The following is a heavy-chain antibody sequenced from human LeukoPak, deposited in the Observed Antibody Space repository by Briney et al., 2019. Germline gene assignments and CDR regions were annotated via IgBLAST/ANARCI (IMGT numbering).Heavy chain of an antibody. Sequence: SETLSLTCAVYGGSFSGHSWSWIRQAPGKGMEWIGEISHTGSINYNPSLKSRVTVSADTSKNQFSLRLRSVTAADTAVYYCARDLGPPSSVTHWYFDLWGRGTLVTVSS. D-gene: IGHD2-21*02. CDR3: ARDLGPPSSVTHWYFDL. CDR1: GGSFSGHS. V-gene: IGHV4-34*01. J-gene: IGHJ2*01. CDR2: ISHTGSI.